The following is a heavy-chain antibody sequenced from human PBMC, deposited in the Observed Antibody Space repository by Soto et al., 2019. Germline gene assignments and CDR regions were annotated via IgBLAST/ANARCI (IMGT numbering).Heavy chain of an antibody. D-gene: IGHD1-1*01. Sequence: SETTSLTCTFSDVSISSFCGSWIRQTPGKGLEWIGYIYYSGSTNYNPSLKSRVTISVDTSKNQFSLKLSSVTAADTAVYYCARGTGYYYYYMDVWGKGTTVTVSS. CDR2: IYYSGST. CDR3: ARGTGYYYYYMDV. CDR1: DVSISSFC. J-gene: IGHJ6*03. V-gene: IGHV4-59*01.